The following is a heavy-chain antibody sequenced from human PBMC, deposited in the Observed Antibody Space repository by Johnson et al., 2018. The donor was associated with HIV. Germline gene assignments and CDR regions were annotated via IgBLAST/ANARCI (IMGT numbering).Heavy chain of an antibody. CDR1: GFTFSSYA. J-gene: IGHJ5*01. D-gene: IGHD2-2*01. Sequence: QVQLVESGGGVVQPGRSLRLSCAASGFTFSSYAMHWVRQAPGKGLEWVAVISYDGSNKYYADSMKGRFTISRDNSKNTLYLQTSRLRTEDTAVYYCARDREYGLAWG. CDR2: ISYDGSNK. CDR3: ARDREYGLA. V-gene: IGHV3-30*04.